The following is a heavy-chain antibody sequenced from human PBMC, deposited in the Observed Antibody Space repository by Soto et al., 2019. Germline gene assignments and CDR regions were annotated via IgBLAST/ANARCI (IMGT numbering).Heavy chain of an antibody. CDR3: ARISGKLISPRPGRYYYMDV. CDR2: ISGYNGNT. CDR1: GYSFTSYG. D-gene: IGHD6-6*01. Sequence: QVQLVQSGAEVKKPGASVKVSCEASGYSFTSYGITWVRQARGQGLEWMGWISGYNGNTDYAQKLQGRVTMTTDTSTSTAYMELRSLRSDDTAVYYCARISGKLISPRPGRYYYMDVWGKGTTVTVSS. J-gene: IGHJ6*03. V-gene: IGHV1-18*01.